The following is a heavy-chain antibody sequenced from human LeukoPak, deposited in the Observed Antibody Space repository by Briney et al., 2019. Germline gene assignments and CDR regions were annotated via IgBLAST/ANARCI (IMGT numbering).Heavy chain of an antibody. D-gene: IGHD6-19*01. CDR2: ISSDGTGA. CDR1: GFTFSSYW. CDR3: ATASAETGTFVY. V-gene: IGHV3-74*01. Sequence: GGSLRLSCVASGFTFSSYWMHWVRQTPGKGPVWVSRISSDGTGATYADSVRGQFTISRDNAKNTVYLQMNSLRVEDTAVYYCATASAETGTFVYWGQGTLVTVSS. J-gene: IGHJ4*02.